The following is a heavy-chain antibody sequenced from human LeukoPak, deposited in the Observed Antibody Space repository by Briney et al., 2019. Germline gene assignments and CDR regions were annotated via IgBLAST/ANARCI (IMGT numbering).Heavy chain of an antibody. CDR1: GYSFTSYW. CDR2: IYPGDSDT. V-gene: IGHV5-51*01. J-gene: IGHJ3*02. D-gene: IGHD4-17*01. CDR3: ARPVRGYGDYSYAFDI. Sequence: GESLKISCKVSGYSFTSYWIGWVRQMPGKGLEWMGIIYPGDSDTRYSPSFQGQVTISADKSISTAYLQWSSLKASDTAMYYCARPVRGYGDYSYAFDIWGQGTMVTVSS.